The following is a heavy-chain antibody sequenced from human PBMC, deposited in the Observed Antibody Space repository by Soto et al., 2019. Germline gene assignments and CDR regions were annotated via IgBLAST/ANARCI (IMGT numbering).Heavy chain of an antibody. J-gene: IGHJ3*02. Sequence: EVQLVESGGGLVQPGGSLRLSCAASGFTFSSYSMNWVRQAPGKGLEWVSYISSSSSTIYYADSVKGRFTISRDNAKNSLYLQMNSLKDEDTAVYYCARGKVARGTHAFDIWGQGTMVTVSS. D-gene: IGHD2-15*01. V-gene: IGHV3-48*02. CDR1: GFTFSSYS. CDR3: ARGKVARGTHAFDI. CDR2: ISSSSSTI.